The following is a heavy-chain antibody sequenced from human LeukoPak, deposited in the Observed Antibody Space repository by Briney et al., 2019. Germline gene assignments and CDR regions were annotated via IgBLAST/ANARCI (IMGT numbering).Heavy chain of an antibody. Sequence: PPGRSLRLSCTASGFTFGDYAMTWVRQAPGKGLEWVGFIASETYGGTAEYAASVKGRFTISRDDSKSIAYLQMNSLKTEGTAVYYCTRDQTPHYWGQGTLVTVSS. J-gene: IGHJ4*02. CDR2: IASETYGGTA. CDR1: GFTFGDYA. CDR3: TRDQTPHY. V-gene: IGHV3-49*04.